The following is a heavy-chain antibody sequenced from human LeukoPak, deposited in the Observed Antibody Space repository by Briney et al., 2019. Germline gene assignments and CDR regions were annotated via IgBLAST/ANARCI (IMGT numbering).Heavy chain of an antibody. Sequence: GGSLRLSCAASGFTFSSYAMSWVRQAPGKGLEWVSAISGSGGSTYYADSVKGRFTISRDSSKNTLYLQMNSLRTEDTAVFYCAKDLGGSGDFWSGYYDYYYSGMDVWGRGTTVTVSS. CDR3: AKDLGGSGDFWSGYYDYYYSGMDV. V-gene: IGHV3-23*01. J-gene: IGHJ6*02. D-gene: IGHD3-3*01. CDR2: ISGSGGST. CDR1: GFTFSSYA.